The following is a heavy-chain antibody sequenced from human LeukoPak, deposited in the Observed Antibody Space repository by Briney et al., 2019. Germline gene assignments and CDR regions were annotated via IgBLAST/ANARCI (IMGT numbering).Heavy chain of an antibody. CDR3: AKDFWYYDFWSGAPTDSMDV. D-gene: IGHD3-3*01. CDR2: ISGSGGST. V-gene: IGHV3-23*01. Sequence: PGRSLRLSCAASGFTFSSYAMSWVRQAPGKGLEWVSAISGSGGSTYYADSVKGRFTISRDNSKNTLYLQMNSLRAEDTAVYYCAKDFWYYDFWSGAPTDSMDVWGQGTTVTVSS. J-gene: IGHJ6*02. CDR1: GFTFSSYA.